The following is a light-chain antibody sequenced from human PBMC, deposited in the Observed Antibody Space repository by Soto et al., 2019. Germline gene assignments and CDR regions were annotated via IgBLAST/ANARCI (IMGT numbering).Light chain of an antibody. Sequence: EVVMTQSPATLSVSPGERATLSCRANQSVRSNLAWYQQKPGQAPRLLIYDASNRATGVPTRFSGSGSGTDFTLTISSLEPEDFAVYYCQQRGNWPLTFGGGTKVDIK. CDR1: QSVRSN. J-gene: IGKJ4*01. CDR3: QQRGNWPLT. CDR2: DAS. V-gene: IGKV3-11*01.